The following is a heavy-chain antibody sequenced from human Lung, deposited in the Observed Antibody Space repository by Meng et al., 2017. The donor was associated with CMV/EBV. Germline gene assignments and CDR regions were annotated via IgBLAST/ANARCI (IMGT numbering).Heavy chain of an antibody. CDR2: ISSSYAV. V-gene: IGHV3-69-1*01. CDR3: ARVLLDVRGWYYQGMDV. CDR1: GFRFSDYY. J-gene: IGHJ6*02. D-gene: IGHD6-19*01. Sequence: GGSLRLXXAASGFRFSDYYMTWICQAPGKGLEWVSYISSSYAVDYADSLKGRFTISRDNAKNSLYLQMNSLRAEDTAVYYCARVLLDVRGWYYQGMDVWGQGXTVTVSS.